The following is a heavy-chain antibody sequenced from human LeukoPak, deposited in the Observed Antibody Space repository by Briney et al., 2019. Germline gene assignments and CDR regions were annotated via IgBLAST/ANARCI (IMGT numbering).Heavy chain of an antibody. CDR2: IYYSGST. CDR1: GGSISSYY. J-gene: IGHJ4*02. D-gene: IGHD3-22*01. CDR3: AREGDSSGYYFDY. Sequence: SETLSLTCTVPGGSISSYYWSWIRQPPGKGLEWIGYIYYSGSTNYNPSLKSRVTISVDTSKNQFSLKLSSVTAADTAVYYCAREGDSSGYYFDYWGQGTLVTVSS. V-gene: IGHV4-59*01.